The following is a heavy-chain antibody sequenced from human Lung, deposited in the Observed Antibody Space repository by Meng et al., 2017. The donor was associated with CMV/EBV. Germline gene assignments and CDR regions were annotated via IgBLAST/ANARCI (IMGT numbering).Heavy chain of an antibody. J-gene: IGHJ4*02. D-gene: IGHD4-23*01. CDR3: ARGGKMDY. Sequence: SVQVSCKASGYTFTGYYIYWVRQAPGQGLEWMGWINPNSGGTNSAQKFQGRVTMTKDTSISTAYMELSRLRYDDTAVYYCARGGKMDYWGQGTLVTVSS. CDR2: INPNSGGT. CDR1: GYTFTGYY. V-gene: IGHV1-2*02.